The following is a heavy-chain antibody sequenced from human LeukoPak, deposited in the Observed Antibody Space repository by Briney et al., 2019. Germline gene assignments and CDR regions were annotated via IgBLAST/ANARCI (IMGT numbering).Heavy chain of an antibody. CDR3: ARYKNRCDYDPGYFDS. CDR1: GYTFTTHG. D-gene: IGHD4/OR15-4a*01. Sequence: ASVKVSCKASGYTFTTHGFSWVRQAPGHGLEWMGWISVNNGNTKYAQKLQGRVAMTTDTSTRKAYMELRSLRSDDTAVYYCARYKNRCDYDPGYFDSWGQGTLVTVSS. V-gene: IGHV1-18*01. J-gene: IGHJ4*02. CDR2: ISVNNGNT.